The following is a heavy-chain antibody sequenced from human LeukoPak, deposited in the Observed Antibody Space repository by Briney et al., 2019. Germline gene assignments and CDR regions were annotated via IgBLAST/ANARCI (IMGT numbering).Heavy chain of an antibody. CDR1: GFTFDDYA. J-gene: IGHJ4*02. D-gene: IGHD6-19*01. CDR3: AKDSGLMAVAGTDYFDY. Sequence: GRSLRLSCAASGFTFDDYAMHWVRQAPGKGLEWVSGISWNSGSIGYADSVKGRFTISRDNAKNSLYLQMNSLRAEDTALYYCAKDSGLMAVAGTDYFDYWGQGTLVTVSS. CDR2: ISWNSGSI. V-gene: IGHV3-9*01.